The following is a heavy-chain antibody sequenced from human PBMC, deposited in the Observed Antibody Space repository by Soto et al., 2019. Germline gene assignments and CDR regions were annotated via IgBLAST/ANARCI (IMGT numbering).Heavy chain of an antibody. Sequence: QVQLQQWGAGLLKPSETLSLTCAVYGGSFSGYYWSWIRQPPGKGLEWIGEINHSGSTNYNPSLKSRVTISVDTSKNQFSLKLSSVTAADTAVYYCARGDSSSSLFDYWGQGTLVTVSS. V-gene: IGHV4-34*01. D-gene: IGHD6-6*01. CDR1: GGSFSGYY. CDR3: ARGDSSSSLFDY. CDR2: INHSGST. J-gene: IGHJ4*02.